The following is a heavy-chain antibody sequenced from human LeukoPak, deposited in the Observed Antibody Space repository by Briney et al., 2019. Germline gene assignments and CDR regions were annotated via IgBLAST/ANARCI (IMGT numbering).Heavy chain of an antibody. CDR2: IYYSGTT. D-gene: IGHD2-2*02. J-gene: IGHJ2*01. Sequence: PSQTLSLTCTVSGGSISSGGYYWTWIRQHPEKGLEWIGYIYYSGTTYYNPSLKSRVTMSVDTSKNQFSLKLSSVTAADTAVYYCARVVVPAATPDWYFDLWGRGTLVTVSS. CDR1: GGSISSGGYY. CDR3: ARVVVPAATPDWYFDL. V-gene: IGHV4-31*03.